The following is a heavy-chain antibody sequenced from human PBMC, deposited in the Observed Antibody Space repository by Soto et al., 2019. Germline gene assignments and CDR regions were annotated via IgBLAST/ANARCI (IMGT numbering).Heavy chain of an antibody. D-gene: IGHD2-15*01. CDR3: ARDNGYCSGGSCSDDAFDI. CDR1: GFTFSSYW. Sequence: PVGSLRLSCAASGFTFSSYWMHWVRQAPGKGLVWVSRINGDGGSTSYADSVKGRFTISRDNAKNTLYLQMNSLRAEDTAVYYCARDNGYCSGGSCSDDAFDIWGQETMVTVSS. V-gene: IGHV3-74*01. J-gene: IGHJ3*02. CDR2: INGDGGST.